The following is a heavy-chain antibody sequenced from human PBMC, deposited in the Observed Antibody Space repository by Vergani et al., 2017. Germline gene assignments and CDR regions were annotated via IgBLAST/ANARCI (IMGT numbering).Heavy chain of an antibody. CDR3: ARVGSPSYDAFDI. Sequence: QVQLVQSGAEVKKPGSSVKVSCKASGGTFRSYAISWVRQAPGQGLEWMGRIIPIFGTANYAQKFQGRVSITAEKSTSTAYMELSSLRAEDTDVYYCARVGSPSYDAFDIWGQGTMVTVSS. J-gene: IGHJ3*02. D-gene: IGHD2-15*01. V-gene: IGHV1-69*14. CDR1: GGTFRSYA. CDR2: IIPIFGTA.